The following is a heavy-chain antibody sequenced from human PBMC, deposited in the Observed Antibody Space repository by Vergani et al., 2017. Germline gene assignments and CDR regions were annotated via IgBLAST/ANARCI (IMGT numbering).Heavy chain of an antibody. CDR3: ARDPSSWYYYYGMDV. CDR2: IVVGSGNT. J-gene: IGHJ6*02. Sequence: QMQLVQSGPEVKKPGTSVKVSCKASGFTFTSSAMQWVRQARGQRLEWIGWIVVGSGNTNYAQKFQERVTITRDMSTSTAYMELSSLRSEDTAVYYCARDPSSWYYYYGMDVWDQGTTVTVSS. V-gene: IGHV1-58*02. CDR1: GFTFTSSA. D-gene: IGHD6-13*01.